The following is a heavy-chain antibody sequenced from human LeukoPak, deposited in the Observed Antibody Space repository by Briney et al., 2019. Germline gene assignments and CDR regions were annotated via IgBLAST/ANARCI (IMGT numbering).Heavy chain of an antibody. V-gene: IGHV3-53*01. D-gene: IGHD7-27*01. CDR3: ARDRGTWGLDY. CDR2: IYSGGST. CDR1: GFTVSSNY. Sequence: GRSLRLSCAASGFTVSSNYMSWVRQAPGKGLEWVSVIYSGGSTYYADSVKGRFTIPRDNSKNTLYLQMNSLRAEDTAVYYCARDRGTWGLDYWGQGTLVTVSS. J-gene: IGHJ4*02.